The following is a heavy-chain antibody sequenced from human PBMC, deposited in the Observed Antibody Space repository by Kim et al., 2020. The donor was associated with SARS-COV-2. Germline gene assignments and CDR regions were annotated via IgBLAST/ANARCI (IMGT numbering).Heavy chain of an antibody. CDR2: ISAYNGNT. J-gene: IGHJ6*02. V-gene: IGHV1-18*01. D-gene: IGHD3-22*01. Sequence: ASVKVSCKASGYTFTSYGISWVRQAPGQGLEWMGWISAYNGNTNYAQKLQGRVTMTTDTSTSTAYMELRSLRSDDTAVYYCARISVTYYYDSSGYPNGMDVWGQGTTVTVSS. CDR3: ARISVTYYYDSSGYPNGMDV. CDR1: GYTFTSYG.